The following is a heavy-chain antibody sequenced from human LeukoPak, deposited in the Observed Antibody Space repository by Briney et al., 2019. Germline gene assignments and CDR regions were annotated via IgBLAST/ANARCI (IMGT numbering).Heavy chain of an antibody. Sequence: PSETLSLTCAVSGYSISRGYHWDWIRQPPGKGLEWIASIHHSGSTYYNPSLKSRVIMSVDTSKNQFSLKLSSVTAADTAVYYCARINWNPDYWGQGTLVTVSP. CDR2: IHHSGST. D-gene: IGHD1-1*01. J-gene: IGHJ4*02. V-gene: IGHV4-38-2*01. CDR3: ARINWNPDY. CDR1: GYSISRGYH.